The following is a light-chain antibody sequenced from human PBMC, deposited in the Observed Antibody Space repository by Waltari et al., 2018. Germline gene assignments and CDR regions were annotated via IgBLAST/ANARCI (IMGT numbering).Light chain of an antibody. CDR2: EAS. Sequence: DIQMTQSPSSLSASVGDRVTITCQASQDITNSLVWYQQKPGKAPKLLIFEASSLETGVPSRFRGSGSGTDFTFTSSRLQPEDVATYYCQQYHSLPTFGQGTRLEIK. J-gene: IGKJ5*01. CDR3: QQYHSLPT. V-gene: IGKV1-33*01. CDR1: QDITNS.